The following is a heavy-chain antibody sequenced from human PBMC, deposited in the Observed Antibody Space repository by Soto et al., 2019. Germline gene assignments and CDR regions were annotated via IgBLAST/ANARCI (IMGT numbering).Heavy chain of an antibody. CDR1: GYTFTSYY. CDR2: INPSGGST. Sequence: ASVKVSCKASGYTFTSYYMHWVRQAPGQGLEWMGIINPSGGSTSYAQKFQGRVTMARDTSTSTVYMELSSLRSEDTAVYYCASAYSSSPQYYYYGMDVWGQGTTVTVSS. CDR3: ASAYSSSPQYYYYGMDV. V-gene: IGHV1-46*01. D-gene: IGHD6-6*01. J-gene: IGHJ6*02.